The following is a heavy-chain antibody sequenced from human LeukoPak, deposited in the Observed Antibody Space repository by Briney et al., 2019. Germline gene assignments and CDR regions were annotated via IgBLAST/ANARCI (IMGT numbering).Heavy chain of an antibody. CDR2: IYSGDST. V-gene: IGHV3-53*01. CDR1: GFTVSSNY. Sequence: GGSLRLSCAASGFTVSSNYMSWVRQAPGKGLESVSVIYSGDSTYYADSVKGRFTISRDNSKNTLYLQMNSLRAEDTAVYYCARVTVTTTSDYFDYWGQGTLVTVSS. CDR3: ARVTVTTTSDYFDY. J-gene: IGHJ4*02. D-gene: IGHD4-17*01.